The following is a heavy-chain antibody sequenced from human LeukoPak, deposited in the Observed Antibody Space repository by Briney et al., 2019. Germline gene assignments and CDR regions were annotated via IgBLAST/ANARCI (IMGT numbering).Heavy chain of an antibody. Sequence: SETLSLTCTVSGGSISSYYWSWIRQPPGKGLEWIGYIYYSGSTNYNPSLKSRVTISVDTSKNQFSLKLSFVTAADTAVYYCARGLGYSSSSDYWGQGTLVTVSS. V-gene: IGHV4-59*01. CDR3: ARGLGYSSSSDY. J-gene: IGHJ4*02. D-gene: IGHD6-6*01. CDR1: GGSISSYY. CDR2: IYYSGST.